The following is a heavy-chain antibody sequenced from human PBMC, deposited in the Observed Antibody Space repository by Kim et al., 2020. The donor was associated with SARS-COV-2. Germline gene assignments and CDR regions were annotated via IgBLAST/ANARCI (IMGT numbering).Heavy chain of an antibody. CDR1: GFIFRSYW. J-gene: IGHJ4*02. CDR2: IKQDGSDK. D-gene: IGHD6-13*01. Sequence: GGSLRLSCAASGFIFRSYWMTWVRQAPGKGLEWVANIKQDGSDKYYVDSVKGRFTISRDNAKNSVYLQMNSLRAEDTAVYYCGIDSERSSSWPDLFDFWGQGTLVTVSS. V-gene: IGHV3-7*01. CDR3: GIDSERSSSWPDLFDF.